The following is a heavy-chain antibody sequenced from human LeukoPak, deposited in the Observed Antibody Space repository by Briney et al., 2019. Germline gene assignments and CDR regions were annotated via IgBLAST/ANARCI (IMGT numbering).Heavy chain of an antibody. CDR3: ARDALIAAVDFDY. J-gene: IGHJ4*02. V-gene: IGHV3-21*01. CDR1: GFTFSSYS. Sequence: GGSLRLSCAASGFTFSSYSMNWVRQAPGKGLEWVSSISSSSSYIYYADSVKGRFTISRDNAKNSLYLQMNSLRAKDTAVYYCARDALIAAVDFDYWGQGTLVTVSS. CDR2: ISSSSSYI. D-gene: IGHD6-13*01.